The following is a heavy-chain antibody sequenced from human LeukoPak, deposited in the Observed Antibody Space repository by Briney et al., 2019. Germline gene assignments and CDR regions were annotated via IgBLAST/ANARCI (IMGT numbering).Heavy chain of an antibody. CDR3: ARDHPVAGLYFDY. J-gene: IGHJ4*02. CDR2: IRYDGSNK. V-gene: IGHV3-30*02. D-gene: IGHD6-19*01. CDR1: GFTVSSNY. Sequence: PGGSLRLSCAASGFTVSSNYMSWVRQAPGKGLEWVAFIRYDGSNKYYADSVKGRFTISRDNSKNTLYLQMNSLRAEDTAVYYCARDHPVAGLYFDYWGQGTLVTVSS.